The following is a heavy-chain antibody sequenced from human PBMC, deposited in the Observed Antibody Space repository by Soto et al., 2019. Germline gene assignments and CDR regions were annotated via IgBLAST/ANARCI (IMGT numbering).Heavy chain of an antibody. CDR2: TNAGNGNT. D-gene: IGHD3-22*01. J-gene: IGHJ4*01. Sequence: ASVKVSCKTSGYTFTSYPMHWVRPAPGQRLELMGWTNAGNGNTKYSQKFQGRVTITGDTSASTAYMELSSLRSEDTAVYYCARAYRGYYDSSVYTSGDYWGHGTLVTVSS. CDR3: ARAYRGYYDSSVYTSGDY. CDR1: GYTFTSYP. V-gene: IGHV1-3*01.